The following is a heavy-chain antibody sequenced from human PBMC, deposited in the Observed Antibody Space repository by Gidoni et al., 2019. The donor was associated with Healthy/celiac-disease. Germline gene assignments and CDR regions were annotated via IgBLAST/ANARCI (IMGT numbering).Heavy chain of an antibody. J-gene: IGHJ6*02. D-gene: IGHD5-12*01. CDR3: ARDPPIVASVSRNYYYGMDV. V-gene: IGHV4-4*07. CDR1: GGSISSSY. CDR2: IYHSGST. Sequence: QVQLQESGPGLVKPSETLSLTCTVSGGSISSSYWSWIRQPAGKGLEWIGRIYHSGSTNYNPSLKSRVTMSVDTSKNQFSLKLSSVTAADTAVYYCARDPPIVASVSRNYYYGMDVWGQGTTVTVSS.